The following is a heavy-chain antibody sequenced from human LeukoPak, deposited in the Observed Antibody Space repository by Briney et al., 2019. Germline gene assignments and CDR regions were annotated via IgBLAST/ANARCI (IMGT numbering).Heavy chain of an antibody. V-gene: IGHV4-39*07. CDR2: IHDSGNT. J-gene: IGHJ6*02. CDR1: GESISSSSYY. D-gene: IGHD3-16*01. Sequence: PSETLSLTCTVSGESISSSSYYWDWIRQPPGKGLEWIGSIHDSGNTYYKPSLKSRVTILIDTSKNQFSLKLSSVTAADTAVYYCARHGHPRLYYYAMDVWGQGTTVTVSS. CDR3: ARHGHPRLYYYAMDV.